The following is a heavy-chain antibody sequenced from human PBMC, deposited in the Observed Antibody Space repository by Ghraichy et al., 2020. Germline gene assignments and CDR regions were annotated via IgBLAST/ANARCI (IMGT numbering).Heavy chain of an antibody. V-gene: IGHV3-30*09. CDR1: GFTFSTYS. CDR2: ISHDGNAK. CDR3: ARDVKSSSWSYYYYAMDV. Sequence: GGSLRLSCAASGFTFSTYSMHWVRQAPGKGPEWVTVISHDGNAKYYGDSVRGRFAISRDNSKNTLSLQMSSLRAEDTAVYYCARDVKSSSWSYYYYAMDVWGHGATVTVSS. J-gene: IGHJ6*02. D-gene: IGHD6-13*01.